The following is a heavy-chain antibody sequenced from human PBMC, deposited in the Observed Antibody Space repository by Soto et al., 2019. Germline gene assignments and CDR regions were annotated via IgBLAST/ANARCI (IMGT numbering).Heavy chain of an antibody. J-gene: IGHJ4*02. Sequence: QVQLQESGPGLVKPSQTLSLTCTVSGGSISSGGYYWSWIRQHPGKGLEWIGYIYYSGSTYYNPSLKSGVTRSVDTAKDQCALKLSSVTAAGAAVYYCAGIYSGSPGGTLRYWGQGTLVTVSS. D-gene: IGHD1-26*01. V-gene: IGHV4-31*03. CDR2: IYYSGST. CDR3: AGIYSGSPGGTLRY. CDR1: GGSISSGGYY.